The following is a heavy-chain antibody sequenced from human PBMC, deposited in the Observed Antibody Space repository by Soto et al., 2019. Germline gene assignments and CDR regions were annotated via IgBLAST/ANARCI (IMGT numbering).Heavy chain of an antibody. J-gene: IGHJ4*02. D-gene: IGHD3-3*02. V-gene: IGHV3-30*03. CDR2: VAYNGSNQ. Sequence: QVQLVESGGGVVQPGTSLRLSCAASGFTFDNYGMHWVRQAPGKGLEWVAVVAYNGSNQYYSPSVEGRFTISRDNSKNTLYLQMNSLRPEDTAVYYCARGRTKTLPSFCDNWGQGTLVTVSS. CDR3: ARGRTKTLPSFCDN. CDR1: GFTFDNYG.